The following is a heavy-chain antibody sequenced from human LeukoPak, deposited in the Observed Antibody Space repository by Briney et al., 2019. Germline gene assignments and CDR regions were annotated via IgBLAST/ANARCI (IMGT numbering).Heavy chain of an antibody. CDR2: IIPILGIA. J-gene: IGHJ4*02. Sequence: SVKVSCKASGGTFSSYAISWVRQAPGQGLEWMGRIIPILGIANYAQKFQGRVTITADKSTSTAYMELSSLRSEDTAVYYCAVEGSSTRGGYYFDYWGQGTLVTVSS. D-gene: IGHD1-26*01. CDR1: GGTFSSYA. V-gene: IGHV1-69*04. CDR3: AVEGSSTRGGYYFDY.